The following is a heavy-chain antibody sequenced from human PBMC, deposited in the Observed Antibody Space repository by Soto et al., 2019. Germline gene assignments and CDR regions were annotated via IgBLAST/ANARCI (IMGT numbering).Heavy chain of an antibody. V-gene: IGHV1-8*02. D-gene: IGHD6-13*01. CDR1: GCTFTSYD. CDR3: ARGKASSGWSIYSYYYGMDV. CDR2: MNPNSGNT. Sequence: ASVKVSCKASGCTFTSYDIKWVRQATGQGLEWMGWMNPNSGNTGYAQKFQGRVTMTRNTSISTAYMELSSLRSEDTAVYYCARGKASSGWSIYSYYYGMDVWGQGTTVTVSS. J-gene: IGHJ6*02.